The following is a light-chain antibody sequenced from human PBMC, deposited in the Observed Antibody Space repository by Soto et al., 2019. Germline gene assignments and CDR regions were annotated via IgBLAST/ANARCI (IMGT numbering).Light chain of an antibody. V-gene: IGLV2-23*02. CDR2: EVR. Sequence: QSALTQPAAVSGSPGQSLSISCTGARSDVGRYDLVSWYQQHPGKAPKLIIYEVRKRPSGVSYRFSGSRSANTASLTISGFKDEDDSDYYCCSYAGSEYFFGTGTKLTVL. CDR1: RSDVGRYDL. J-gene: IGLJ1*01. CDR3: CSYAGSEYF.